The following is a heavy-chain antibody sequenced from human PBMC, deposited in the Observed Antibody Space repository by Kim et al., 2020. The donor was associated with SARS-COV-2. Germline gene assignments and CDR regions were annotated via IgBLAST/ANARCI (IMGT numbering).Heavy chain of an antibody. J-gene: IGHJ4*02. D-gene: IGHD3-16*01. CDR3: ARDSVMTPIGTLDY. Sequence: PGKGLEWIGSISYSGSAFYIPSLKSRVTISIDTSKNHFSLRLTSVTAADTVVYYCARDSVMTPIGTLDYWGQGTLVAVSS. CDR2: ISYSGSA. V-gene: IGHV4-39*07.